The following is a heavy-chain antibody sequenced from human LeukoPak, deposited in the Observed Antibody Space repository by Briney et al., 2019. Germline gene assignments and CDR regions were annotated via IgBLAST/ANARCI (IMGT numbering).Heavy chain of an antibody. CDR2: ISGSGGST. J-gene: IGHJ4*02. CDR1: GFTFSSYA. D-gene: IGHD3-10*01. V-gene: IGHV3-23*01. Sequence: GGSLRLSCAASGFTFSSYAMSWVRQAPGKGLEWVSAISGSGGSTYYADSVKGRFTISRDNSKNTLYLQMNSLRAEDTAVYYCAKDFTWFGELFDYWGQRTLVTVSS. CDR3: AKDFTWFGELFDY.